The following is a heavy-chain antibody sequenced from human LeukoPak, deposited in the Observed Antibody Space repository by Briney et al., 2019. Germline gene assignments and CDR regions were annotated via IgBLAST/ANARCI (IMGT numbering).Heavy chain of an antibody. V-gene: IGHV3-73*01. D-gene: IGHD3-10*01. CDR3: TRHDVRGESDAFDI. Sequence: GGSLRLSCAASGFTFSGSAMHWVRQASGKGLEWVGRIRSKANSYATAYAASVKGRSTISRDDSKNTAYLQMNSLKTEDTAVYYCTRHDVRGESDAFDIWGQGTMVTVSS. CDR2: IRSKANSYAT. CDR1: GFTFSGSA. J-gene: IGHJ3*02.